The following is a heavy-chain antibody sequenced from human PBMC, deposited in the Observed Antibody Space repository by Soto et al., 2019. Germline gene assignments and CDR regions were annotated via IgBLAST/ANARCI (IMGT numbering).Heavy chain of an antibody. J-gene: IGHJ6*03. CDR1: GGSISSSSYY. D-gene: IGHD6-13*01. CDR3: ARPDIAAAGTDYYYMDV. Sequence: TSETLSLTCTVSGGSISSSSYYWGWIRQPPGKGLEWIGSIYYSGSTYYNPSLKSRVTISVDTSKNQFSLKLSSVTAADTAVYYCARPDIAAAGTDYYYMDVWGKGTKVTVSS. CDR2: IYYSGST. V-gene: IGHV4-39*01.